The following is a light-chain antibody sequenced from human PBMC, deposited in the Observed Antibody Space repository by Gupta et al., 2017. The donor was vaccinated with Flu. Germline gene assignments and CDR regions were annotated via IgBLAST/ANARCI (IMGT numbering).Light chain of an antibody. Sequence: INISQSPSYLSATVGDRVTISCRESQSISTYLNWYQQKPGKAPKLLIYAASSLQIGVPSRFSGSGSGTDFTLTISSLQPDDFAIYYCQQSDSTPITFGQGTRLEIE. V-gene: IGKV1-39*01. CDR3: QQSDSTPIT. J-gene: IGKJ5*01. CDR2: AAS. CDR1: QSISTY.